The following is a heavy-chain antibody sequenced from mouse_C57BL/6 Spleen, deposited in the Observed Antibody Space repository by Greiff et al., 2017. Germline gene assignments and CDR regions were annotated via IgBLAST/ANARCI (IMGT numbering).Heavy chain of an antibody. CDR2: ISRASSTI. D-gene: IGHD6-1*01. CDR1: GFTFSDYG. CDR3: SKDASYAMDY. J-gene: IGHJ4*01. V-gene: IGHV5-17*01. Sequence: EVQGVQSGGGLVKPGGSLKLSCAASGFTFSDYGMHWVRQAPEKGLVWVAYISRASSTINYADTVKGRFTISRDNANNTLFLQMTSLRSEDTAMCYWSKDASYAMDYWGQGTSVTVSS.